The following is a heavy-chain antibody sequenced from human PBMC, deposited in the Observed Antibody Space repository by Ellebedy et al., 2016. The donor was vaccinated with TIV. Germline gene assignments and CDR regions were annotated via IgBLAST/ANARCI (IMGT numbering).Heavy chain of an antibody. CDR2: IIDDGSST. D-gene: IGHD1-26*01. CDR3: GRGGTYAVY. CDR1: GFTFSNFW. Sequence: PGGSLRLSCAASGFTFSNFWMHWVRQVPGKGLVWVSRIIDDGSSTSYADSVKGRFTISRDNAKNTLYLQMNSLRAEDTAVYYCGRGGTYAVYWGQGTLVTVSS. V-gene: IGHV3-74*01. J-gene: IGHJ4*02.